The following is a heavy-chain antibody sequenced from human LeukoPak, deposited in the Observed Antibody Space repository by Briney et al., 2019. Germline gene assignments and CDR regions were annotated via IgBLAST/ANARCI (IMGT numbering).Heavy chain of an antibody. D-gene: IGHD3-10*01. V-gene: IGHV5-51*01. J-gene: IGHJ4*02. CDR3: ARRRAWFGELFLDY. CDR1: GDSFTSYW. Sequence: GESLQISCKGSGDSFTSYWIGWGRQMPGKGLEWMGIIYPGDSDTRYSPSFQGQVTISADKSISTAYPQWSSLKASDTAMYYCARRRAWFGELFLDYWGQGTLVTVSS. CDR2: IYPGDSDT.